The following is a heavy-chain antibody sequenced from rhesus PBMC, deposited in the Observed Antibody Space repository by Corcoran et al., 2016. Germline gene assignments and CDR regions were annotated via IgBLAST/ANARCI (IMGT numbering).Heavy chain of an antibody. V-gene: IGHV2-152*01. D-gene: IGHD6-31*01. CDR1: GLSLTTSGVG. CDR2: IYWDDGK. Sequence: QATLKESGPALVKPTQTLPLTCPFSGLSLTTSGVGVGWIRQPPGKALAWLSLIYWDDGKRYITSLKSRLTSSKDTSKNQVVLTMTNMDPMDTATYYCARGSGSGWAGFDYWGQGVLVTVSS. CDR3: ARGSGSGWAGFDY. J-gene: IGHJ4*01.